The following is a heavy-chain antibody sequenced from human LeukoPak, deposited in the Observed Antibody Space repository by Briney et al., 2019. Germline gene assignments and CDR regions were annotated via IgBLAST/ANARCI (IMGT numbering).Heavy chain of an antibody. V-gene: IGHV3-21*01. CDR3: ERADSSWYV. CDR2: ISSSSSYI. Sequence: GGSLRLSCAASGFTLSSYSMNWVRQAPGKGLEWVSPISSSSSYIYYAESVKGRFTISRDNAKNSLYLQMNSLRAGDTAVYYCERADSSWYVWGQGTLVTVSS. D-gene: IGHD6-13*01. J-gene: IGHJ4*02. CDR1: GFTLSSYS.